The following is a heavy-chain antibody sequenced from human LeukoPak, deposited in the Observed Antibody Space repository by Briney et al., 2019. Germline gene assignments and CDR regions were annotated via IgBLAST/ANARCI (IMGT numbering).Heavy chain of an antibody. D-gene: IGHD3/OR15-3a*01. V-gene: IGHV3-21*01. CDR3: ASHFGRSAIDY. CDR1: GFTFNTYT. CDR2: ISSSSSDI. J-gene: IGHJ4*02. Sequence: GGSLRLSCAASGFTFNTYTMNWVRQAPGKGLEWVSSISSSSSDIYYADSVTGRFTISRDNAKNSLYLQMNSLRAEDTAVYYCASHFGRSAIDYWGQGALVTVSS.